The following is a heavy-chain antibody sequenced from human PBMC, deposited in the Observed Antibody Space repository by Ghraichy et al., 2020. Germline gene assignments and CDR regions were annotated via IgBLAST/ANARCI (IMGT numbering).Heavy chain of an antibody. CDR1: GFTFSDYY. CDR3: ARDQARGYQLPDAFDI. CDR2: ISSSGSTI. J-gene: IGHJ3*02. D-gene: IGHD2-2*01. Sequence: GGSLRLSCAASGFTFSDYYMSWIRQAPGKGLEWVSYISSSGSTIYYADSVKGRFTISRDNAKNSLYLQMNSLRAEDTAVYYCARDQARGYQLPDAFDIWGQGKMVTVSS. V-gene: IGHV3-11*01.